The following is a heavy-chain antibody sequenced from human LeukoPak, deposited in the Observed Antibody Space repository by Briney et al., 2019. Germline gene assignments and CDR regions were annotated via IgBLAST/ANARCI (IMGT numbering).Heavy chain of an antibody. Sequence: PGGSLRLSCVASGFTFSSYGMHWVRQAPGKGLEWISFISSSGSTKYYADSVKGRFTISRDTTQNSLYLQMNSLRAEDTALYYCARERTPKHYYGSGTYDRYFDHWGQGTLVTVSS. V-gene: IGHV3-48*04. CDR2: ISSSGSTK. CDR1: GFTFSSYG. CDR3: ARERTPKHYYGSGTYDRYFDH. D-gene: IGHD3-10*01. J-gene: IGHJ4*02.